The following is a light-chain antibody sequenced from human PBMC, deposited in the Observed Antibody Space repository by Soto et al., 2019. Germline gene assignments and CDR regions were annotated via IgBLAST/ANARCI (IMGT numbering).Light chain of an antibody. Sequence: EIVMTQSPATLSVSPGERATLSCRASQSVSSNLAWYQQQPGQAPRLLIYGASTRATGIPARFSGTGSWTEFTLTISSLQSEDFAFYYCQQYNNWPPYTFGQGT. J-gene: IGKJ2*01. CDR2: GAS. CDR3: QQYNNWPPYT. V-gene: IGKV3-15*01. CDR1: QSVSSN.